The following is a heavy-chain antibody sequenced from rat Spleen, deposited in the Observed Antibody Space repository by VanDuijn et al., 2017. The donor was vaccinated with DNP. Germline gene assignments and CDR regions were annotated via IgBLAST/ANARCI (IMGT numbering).Heavy chain of an antibody. Sequence: EVQLVESGGGLVQPGRSLKLSCAASGFTFSNYYMAWVRQAPKKGLEWVATIIYDGSRTYYRDYVKGRFTISRDNAKSTLYLQMNSLRCEDTATYYCARGYTTDYYSYFDYWGQGVMVTVSS. J-gene: IGHJ2*01. CDR1: GFTFSNYY. CDR3: ARGYTTDYYSYFDY. CDR2: IIYDGSRT. D-gene: IGHD1-6*01. V-gene: IGHV5-7*01.